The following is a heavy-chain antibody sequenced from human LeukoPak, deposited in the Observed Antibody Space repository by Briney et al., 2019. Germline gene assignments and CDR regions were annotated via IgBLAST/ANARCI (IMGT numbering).Heavy chain of an antibody. Sequence: GESLKISCKGSGYTFTSNWIAWVRQMPGKGLEWMGIIYPGDSDTRYGPSFQGQVTISVDKSISTAYRQWSSLKASDSAMYYCAREGTTGGYYDYWGQGTQVTVSS. D-gene: IGHD1-7*01. V-gene: IGHV5-51*01. CDR1: GYTFTSNW. CDR3: AREGTTGGYYDY. J-gene: IGHJ4*02. CDR2: IYPGDSDT.